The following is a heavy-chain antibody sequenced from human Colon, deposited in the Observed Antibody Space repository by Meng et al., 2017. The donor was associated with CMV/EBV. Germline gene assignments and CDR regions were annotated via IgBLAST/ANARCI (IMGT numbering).Heavy chain of an antibody. CDR2: VYYSGSA. D-gene: IGHD1-1*01. CDR1: GDSFRSHY. J-gene: IGHJ4*02. Sequence: SETLSLTCTVSGDSFRSHYWSWIRQPPGKGLEWMGYVYYSGSATYSPSLRSRITISVDTSKNQFSLNLRSVTAADTAMYFCARGIGHASNNSHDYWGQGTLVTVSS. CDR3: ARGIGHASNNSHDY. V-gene: IGHV4-59*11.